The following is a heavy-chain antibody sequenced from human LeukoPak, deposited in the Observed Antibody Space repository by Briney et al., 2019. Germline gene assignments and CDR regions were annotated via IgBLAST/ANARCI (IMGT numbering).Heavy chain of an antibody. J-gene: IGHJ4*02. CDR3: ARASGHYGDYPFDY. CDR2: ISSSSSYI. CDR1: GFTFSSYS. D-gene: IGHD4-17*01. V-gene: IGHV3-21*01. Sequence: GGSLRLSCAASGFTFSSYSMNWVRQAPGKGLEWVSSISSSSSYIYYADSVKGRFTISRDNAKNSLYLQMNSLRAEDTAVYYCARASGHYGDYPFDYWGQGTLVTVSS.